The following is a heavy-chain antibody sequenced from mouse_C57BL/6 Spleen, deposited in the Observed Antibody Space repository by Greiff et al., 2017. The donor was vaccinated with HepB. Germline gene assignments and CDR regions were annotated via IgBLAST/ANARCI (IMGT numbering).Heavy chain of an antibody. J-gene: IGHJ2*01. CDR2: IHPNSGST. CDR3: ARSLRDYFGC. V-gene: IGHV1-64*01. CDR1: GYTFTSYW. D-gene: IGHD3-3*01. Sequence: QVQLQQPGAELVKPGASVKLSCKASGYTFTSYWMPWVKQRPGQGLEWIGRIHPNSGSTNYNEKFKSKATLTVDKSSSTAYMQLSSLTSEDSAVWYCARSLRDYFGCWGQGTTLTVAS.